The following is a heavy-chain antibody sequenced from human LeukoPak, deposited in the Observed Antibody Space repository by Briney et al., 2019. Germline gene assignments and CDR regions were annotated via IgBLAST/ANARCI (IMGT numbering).Heavy chain of an antibody. CDR3: ARHVFSSSRIDY. CDR1: GGSISSYY. D-gene: IGHD6-6*01. V-gene: IGHV4-59*08. J-gene: IGHJ4*02. Sequence: SETLSLTCTVSGGSISSYYWSWIRQPPGKGLEWIGYIYYSGSTNYNPSLKSRVTISVDTSKNQFSLNLSSVTAADTAVYYCARHVFSSSRIDYWGQGTLVTVSS. CDR2: IYYSGST.